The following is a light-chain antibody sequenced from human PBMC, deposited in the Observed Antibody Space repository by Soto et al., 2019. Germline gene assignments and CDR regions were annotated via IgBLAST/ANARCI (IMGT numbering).Light chain of an antibody. CDR1: SSNIGNNY. CDR2: DNN. V-gene: IGLV1-51*01. J-gene: IGLJ2*01. Sequence: QSVLTQPPSVSAAPGQKVTISCSGSSSNIGNNYVSWYQHLPGTAPKLLIYDNNQRPSGIPDRFSGSKSGTSATLGITGLQTGDEADYYCGTWDSSLSAHVVFGGGTKLTVL. CDR3: GTWDSSLSAHVV.